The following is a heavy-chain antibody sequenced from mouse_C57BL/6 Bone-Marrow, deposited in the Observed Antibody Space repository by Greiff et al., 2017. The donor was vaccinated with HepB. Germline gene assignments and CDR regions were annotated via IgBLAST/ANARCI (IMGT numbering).Heavy chain of an antibody. D-gene: IGHD2-3*01. J-gene: IGHJ3*01. CDR1: GYTFTSYW. CDR2: IYPGSGST. V-gene: IGHV1-55*01. Sequence: QVQLQQPGAELVKPGASVKMSCKASGYTFTSYWITWVKQRPGQGLEWIGDIYPGSGSTNYNEKFKSKATLTVDTSSSTAYMQLSSLTSEDSAVYYCARRGHYDGYYGFASGAKGLWSLSLQ. CDR3: ARRGHYDGYYGFAS.